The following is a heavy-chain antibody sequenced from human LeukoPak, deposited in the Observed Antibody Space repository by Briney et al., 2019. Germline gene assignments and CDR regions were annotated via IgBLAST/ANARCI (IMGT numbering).Heavy chain of an antibody. Sequence: GGSLRLSCAASGFTFSSYSMNWVRQAPGKGLEWVSSISSSSSYIYYADSVKGRFTISRDNAKNSLYLQMNSLRAEDTAVYYCARGTDSSGWYGSYYYYYYMDVWGKGTTVTVSS. J-gene: IGHJ6*03. V-gene: IGHV3-21*01. CDR1: GFTFSSYS. D-gene: IGHD6-13*01. CDR2: ISSSSSYI. CDR3: ARGTDSSGWYGSYYYYYYMDV.